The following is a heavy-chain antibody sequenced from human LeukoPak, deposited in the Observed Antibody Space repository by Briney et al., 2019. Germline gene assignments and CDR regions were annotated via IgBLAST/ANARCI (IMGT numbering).Heavy chain of an antibody. D-gene: IGHD3-22*01. CDR1: GYTFTSYG. V-gene: IGHV1-18*01. Sequence: GASVKVSCKASGYTFTSYGISWVRQAPGQGLEWMGWISGYNGYTHYANNHQGRVTMITDTSTSTAYMELRSLRSDDTAVYYCARDEARYSSGYYPNWFDPWGQGTLVTVSS. CDR2: ISGYNGYT. J-gene: IGHJ5*02. CDR3: ARDEARYSSGYYPNWFDP.